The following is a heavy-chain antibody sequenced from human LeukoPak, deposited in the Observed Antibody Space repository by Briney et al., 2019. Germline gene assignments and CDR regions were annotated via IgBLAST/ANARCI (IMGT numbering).Heavy chain of an antibody. V-gene: IGHV1-18*01. D-gene: IGHD3-9*01. CDR1: GYTFTSYG. Sequence: ASVKVSRKASGYTFTSYGISWVRQAPGQGLEWMGWISAYNGNTNYAQKLQGRVTMTTDTSTSTAYMELRSLRSDDTAVYYCARADILTGYYPVDPWGQGTLVTVSS. J-gene: IGHJ5*02. CDR2: ISAYNGNT. CDR3: ARADILTGYYPVDP.